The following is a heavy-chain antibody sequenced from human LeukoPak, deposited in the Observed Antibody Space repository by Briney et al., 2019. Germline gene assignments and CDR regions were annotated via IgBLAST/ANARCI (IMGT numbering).Heavy chain of an antibody. CDR3: AKRMIRGVNHDAFDL. J-gene: IGHJ3*01. Sequence: GGSLRLSCAASGFTFSRYAMSWVRQAPGKGLEWVSAVSGSGGSTYYADSVKGLFTISRDNSKNSLYLQMNSLRAEDTAVYYCAKRMIRGVNHDAFDLWGQGTMVTVSS. CDR2: VSGSGGST. V-gene: IGHV3-23*01. D-gene: IGHD3-10*01. CDR1: GFTFSRYA.